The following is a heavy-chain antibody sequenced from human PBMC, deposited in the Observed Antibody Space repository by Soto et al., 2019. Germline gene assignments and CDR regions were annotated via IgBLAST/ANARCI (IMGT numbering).Heavy chain of an antibody. V-gene: IGHV4-30-2*01. CDR2: IYHSGST. J-gene: IGHJ4*02. D-gene: IGHD3-10*01. Sequence: QLQLQESGSGLVKPSQTLSLTCAVSGGSISSGGYSWSWIRQPPGKGLEWIGYIYHSGSTYYNPFLKSRVTISVDRSKIQFSLKLSSVTAADTAVYYCARAIGWFGELLGGYYFDYWGQGTLVTVSS. CDR1: GGSISSGGYS. CDR3: ARAIGWFGELLGGYYFDY.